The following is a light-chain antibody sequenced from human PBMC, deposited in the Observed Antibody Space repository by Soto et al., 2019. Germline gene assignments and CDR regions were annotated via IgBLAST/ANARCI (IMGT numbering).Light chain of an antibody. Sequence: QSALTQPPSASGSPGQSVTISCTGTSSDVGGYNYVSWYQHHPGKAPKLVIYEVTKRPSGVPDRVSGSKSGNTASLSVSGLQAEDEADYYCSSYAGRYSWVFGGGTKLTVL. CDR3: SSYAGRYSWV. V-gene: IGLV2-8*01. J-gene: IGLJ3*02. CDR2: EVT. CDR1: SSDVGGYNY.